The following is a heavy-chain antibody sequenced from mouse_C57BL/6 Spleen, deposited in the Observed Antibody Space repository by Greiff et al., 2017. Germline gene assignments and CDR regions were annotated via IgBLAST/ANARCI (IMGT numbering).Heavy chain of an antibody. CDR1: GYTFTGYY. V-gene: IGHV1-26*01. Sequence: VQLQQSGPELVKPGASVKISCKASGYTFTGYYMNWVKQSHGKSLEWIGDINPNNGGTSYNQKFKGKATLTVDKSSSTAYMELRSLTSEDSAVYYCARELGRFFDYWGQGTTLTVSS. CDR2: INPNNGGT. CDR3: ARELGRFFDY. D-gene: IGHD4-1*01. J-gene: IGHJ2*01.